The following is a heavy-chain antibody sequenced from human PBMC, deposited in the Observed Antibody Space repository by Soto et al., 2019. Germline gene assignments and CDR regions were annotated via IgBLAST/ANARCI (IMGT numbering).Heavy chain of an antibody. CDR1: GYSFTGYY. Sequence: HEHLVQSGAEVKRPGASLKVSCKASGYSFTGYYIHWVRQAPGQGLEWMGWINPDSGATNYAQNFQGWCTLTSDTSISTASMELTILTSDDTAVYYCARGDYGTGGYPFPYFGYWGQGTLVIVSS. CDR3: ARGDYGTGGYPFPYFGY. CDR2: INPDSGAT. J-gene: IGHJ4*02. V-gene: IGHV1-2*04. D-gene: IGHD2-8*02.